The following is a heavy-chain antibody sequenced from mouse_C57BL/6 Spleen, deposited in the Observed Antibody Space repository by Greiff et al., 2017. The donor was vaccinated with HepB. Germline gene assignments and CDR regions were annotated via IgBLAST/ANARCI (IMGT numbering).Heavy chain of an antibody. CDR2: IYPSDSET. Sequence: VQLQQPGAELVRPGSSVKLSCKASGYTFTSYWMDWVKQRPGQGLEWIGNIYPSDSETHYNQKFKDKATLTVDKSSSTAYMQLSSLTSEDSAVYYGARGKYYGSRGVWFAYWGQGTLVTVSA. J-gene: IGHJ3*01. CDR1: GYTFTSYW. V-gene: IGHV1-61*01. CDR3: ARGKYYGSRGVWFAY. D-gene: IGHD1-1*01.